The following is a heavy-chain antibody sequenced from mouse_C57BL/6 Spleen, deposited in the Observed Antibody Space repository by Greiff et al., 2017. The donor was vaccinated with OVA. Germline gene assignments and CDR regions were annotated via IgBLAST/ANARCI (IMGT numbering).Heavy chain of an antibody. CDR1: GFNIKDDY. CDR3: TTSDMSNYSDY. CDR2: IDPENGDT. D-gene: IGHD2-3*01. J-gene: IGHJ2*01. V-gene: IGHV14-4*01. Sequence: EVQLQQSGAELVRPGASVKLSCTASGFNIKDDYMHWVKQRPEQGLEWIGWIDPENGDTEYASKFQGKATITADTSSNTAYLQLSSLTSEDTAVYYCTTSDMSNYSDYWGQGTTLTVSS.